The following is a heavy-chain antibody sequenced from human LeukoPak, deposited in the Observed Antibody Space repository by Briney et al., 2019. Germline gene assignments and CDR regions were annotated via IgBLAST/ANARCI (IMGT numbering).Heavy chain of an antibody. D-gene: IGHD2-21*02. Sequence: ASVKVSCKASGYTFTSYDINWVRQATGQGLEWMGWMNPNSGNTGYAQKFQGRVTMTRNTSISTAYMELSSLRSEDTAVYYCARGPRYNGDCVRGNTIDYWGQGTLVTVSS. CDR1: GYTFTSYD. CDR2: MNPNSGNT. CDR3: ARGPRYNGDCVRGNTIDY. V-gene: IGHV1-8*01. J-gene: IGHJ4*02.